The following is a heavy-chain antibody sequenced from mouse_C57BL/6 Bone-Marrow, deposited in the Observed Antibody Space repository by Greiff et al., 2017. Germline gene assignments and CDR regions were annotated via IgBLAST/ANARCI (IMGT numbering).Heavy chain of an antibody. CDR2: IDPSDSYT. D-gene: IGHD1-1*01. J-gene: IGHJ1*03. CDR1: GYTFTSYW. CDR3: ARRDYYGSNFDV. V-gene: IGHV1-69*01. Sequence: QVQLQQPGAELVMPGASVKLSCTASGYTFTSYWMHWVQQRPGQGLEWIGEIDPSDSYTNYYQKFKGKSTLTVDKSSSTAYMQLSSLTSEDSAVYYCARRDYYGSNFDVWGTGTTVTVSA.